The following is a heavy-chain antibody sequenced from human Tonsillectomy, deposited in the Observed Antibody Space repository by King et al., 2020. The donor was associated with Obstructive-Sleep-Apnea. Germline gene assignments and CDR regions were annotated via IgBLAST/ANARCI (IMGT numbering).Heavy chain of an antibody. V-gene: IGHV4-38-2*02. CDR3: ARGPSLGEENDY. J-gene: IGHJ4*02. CDR2: IYYSGST. D-gene: IGHD2-21*01. CDR1: GDSISTSYY. Sequence: VQLQESGPGLVKPSETLSLTCTVSGDSISTSYYWTWIRQLPGKGLEWIGTIYYSGSTYYNPSLKSRVTLSVDTSKNQFSLNLSSVTAADTAVYYCARGPSLGEENDYWGQGTLVTVSS.